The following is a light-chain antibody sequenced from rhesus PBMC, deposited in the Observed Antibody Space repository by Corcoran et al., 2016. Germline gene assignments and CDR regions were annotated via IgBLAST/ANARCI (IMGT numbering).Light chain of an antibody. Sequence: DIQMTQSPSALSASVGDRVTISCRASQKIYHNLAWYQQKPGKAPNLLIYAASSLQTGIPPRFSGSGTGTDLTLTISSLQPEDSAAYYCQHYYDNPYSFGQGTKVEIK. CDR2: AAS. J-gene: IGKJ2*01. V-gene: IGKV1S12*01. CDR3: QHYYDNPYS. CDR1: QKIYHN.